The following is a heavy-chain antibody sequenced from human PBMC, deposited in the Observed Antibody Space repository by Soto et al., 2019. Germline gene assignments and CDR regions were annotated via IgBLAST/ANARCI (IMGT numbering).Heavy chain of an antibody. J-gene: IGHJ4*02. CDR3: ARASGYGSGWYHDY. V-gene: IGHV1-2*02. Sequence: VSSVKVSCKASGVPFTFHYIHWVRQAPGQGLEWMGWINPNSGGTSYAQKFQGRVTMTRDTSITTAYMELSRLSSDATAVYYCARASGYGSGWYHDYWGQGTRVTVSS. CDR2: INPNSGGT. CDR1: GVPFTFHY. D-gene: IGHD6-19*01.